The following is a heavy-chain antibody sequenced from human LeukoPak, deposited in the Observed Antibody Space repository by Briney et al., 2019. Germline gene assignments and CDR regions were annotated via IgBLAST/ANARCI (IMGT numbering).Heavy chain of an antibody. CDR1: GGSISSGGYS. CDR3: ARALGSSGWSGVDY. CDR2: IYHSGST. V-gene: IGHV4-30-2*01. Sequence: SETLSLTCAVSGGSISSGGYSWSWIRQPPGKGLEWIGYIYHSGSTYYNPSLKSRVTISVDRSKNQFSLKLSSVTAADTAVYYCARALGSSGWSGVDYWGQGTLVTVSS. D-gene: IGHD6-19*01. J-gene: IGHJ4*02.